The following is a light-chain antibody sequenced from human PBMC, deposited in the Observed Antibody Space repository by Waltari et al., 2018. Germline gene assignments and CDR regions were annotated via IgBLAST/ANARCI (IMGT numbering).Light chain of an antibody. CDR2: EGN. CDR1: SSDVGSYTQ. J-gene: IGLJ3*02. Sequence: QSALTQPASVSGSPGQSITISCTGTSSDVGSYTQVSWYQQHPGKAPKLIIYEGNKWPSGVSNRFSGSKSGNTASLTISGLQAEDEADYYCCSYAGSSTWVFGGGTKLTVL. V-gene: IGLV2-23*01. CDR3: CSYAGSSTWV.